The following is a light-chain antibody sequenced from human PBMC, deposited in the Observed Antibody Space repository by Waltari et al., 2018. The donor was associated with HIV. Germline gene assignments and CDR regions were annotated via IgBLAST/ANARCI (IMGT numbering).Light chain of an antibody. J-gene: IGLJ2*01. CDR1: SSDVGAYTY. V-gene: IGLV2-8*01. CDR2: EVS. CDR3: TSYGGSNNVL. Sequence: QSALTQPPSASGSPGPSVTISCTGTSSDVGAYTYVSWYQQHPGKAPKLVICEVSKRPSGVPDRFSGSKSGNTASLTVSGLQAEDEADYYCTSYGGSNNVLFGGGTKLTVL.